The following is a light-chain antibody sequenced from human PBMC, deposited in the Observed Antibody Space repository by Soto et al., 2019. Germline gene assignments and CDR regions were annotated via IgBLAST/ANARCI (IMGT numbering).Light chain of an antibody. J-gene: IGLJ1*01. Sequence: QSVLTQPASVSGSPGQSITISCTGTSSDVGFYNYVSWYQQHPGKAPKLMIYEVSYRPSGVSNRFSGSKSGNTASLTISGLQAEDEADYYCSSYTSSTTLGVFGTGTKVT. CDR2: EVS. V-gene: IGLV2-14*01. CDR3: SSYTSSTTLGV. CDR1: SSDVGFYNY.